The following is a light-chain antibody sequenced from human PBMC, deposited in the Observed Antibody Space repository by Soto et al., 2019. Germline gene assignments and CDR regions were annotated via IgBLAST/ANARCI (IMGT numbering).Light chain of an antibody. CDR2: GAS. J-gene: IGKJ3*01. CDR1: QSVSSSY. V-gene: IGKV3-20*01. CDR3: QQYGSSPRFT. Sequence: EIVLTQSPGTLSLSPGERATLSCRASQSVSSSYLAWYQQKPGQAPRLLIYGASSRDTGIQDRFSGSGSWTDFTITISRLEPEDFAVYYCQQYGSSPRFTFGPGTKVDIK.